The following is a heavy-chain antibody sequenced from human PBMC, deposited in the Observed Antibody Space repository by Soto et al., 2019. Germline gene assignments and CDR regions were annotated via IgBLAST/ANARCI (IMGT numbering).Heavy chain of an antibody. CDR1: GGTFSSYA. Sequence: ASVKVSCKASGGTFSSYAISWVRQAPGQGLEWMGGIIPIFGTANYAQKFQGRVTITADESTSTAYMELSSLRSEDTAVYYCAIPPPNCSSTSCYATYNWFDPWGQGTLVTVSS. J-gene: IGHJ5*02. D-gene: IGHD2-2*01. CDR2: IIPIFGTA. V-gene: IGHV1-69*13. CDR3: AIPPPNCSSTSCYATYNWFDP.